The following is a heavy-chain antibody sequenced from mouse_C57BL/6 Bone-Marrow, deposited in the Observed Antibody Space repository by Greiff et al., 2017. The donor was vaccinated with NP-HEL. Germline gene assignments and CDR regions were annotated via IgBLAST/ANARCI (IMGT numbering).Heavy chain of an antibody. V-gene: IGHV3-6*01. CDR1: GYSITSGYY. D-gene: IGHD2-2*01. CDR2: ISYDGGN. J-gene: IGHJ3*01. Sequence: EVQVVESGPGLVKPSQSLSLTCSVTGYSITSGYYWNWIRQFPGNKLEWMGYISYDGGNNYIPSLKNRISITRDTSKNQFFLKLNSVTTEDTATYYCARGGYDTPFAYWGQGTLVTVSA. CDR3: ARGGYDTPFAY.